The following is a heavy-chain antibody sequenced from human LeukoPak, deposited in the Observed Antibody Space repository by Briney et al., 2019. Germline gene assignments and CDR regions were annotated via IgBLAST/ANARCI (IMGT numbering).Heavy chain of an antibody. V-gene: IGHV3-48*03. D-gene: IGHD3-9*01. Sequence: GGSLRLSCAASGFTFSSYEMNWVRQAPGKGLEWVSYISSSGSTIYYADSVKGRFTISRDNAKNSLYLQMNSLRAEDTAVYYCAREGLRYFDWSPALDYWGQGTLVTVSS. CDR1: GFTFSSYE. J-gene: IGHJ4*02. CDR3: AREGLRYFDWSPALDY. CDR2: ISSSGSTI.